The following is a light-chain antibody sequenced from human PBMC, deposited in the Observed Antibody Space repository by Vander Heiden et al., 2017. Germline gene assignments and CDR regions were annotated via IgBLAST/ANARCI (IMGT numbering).Light chain of an antibody. Sequence: DIQMTQSPSFLSASVGDRVTITCRASQSISSYLNWYQQKPGKAPKLLIYAASSLKRGVQSRFSGSGSGTDFTLTSSRLQTEDFETYDPQGCYINPFGGGTKVXIK. CDR3: QGCYINP. CDR1: QSISSY. V-gene: IGKV1-39*02. CDR2: AAS. J-gene: IGKJ4*01.